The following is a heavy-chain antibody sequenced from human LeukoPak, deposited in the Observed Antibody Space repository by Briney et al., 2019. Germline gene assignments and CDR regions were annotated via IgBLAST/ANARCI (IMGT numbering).Heavy chain of an antibody. V-gene: IGHV1-18*01. Sequence: ASVKVSCKASGYTFTSYGISWVRQAPGQGLEWMGWISAYNGNTNYAQKLQGRVTMTTDTSTSTAYMELRSLRSDDTAVYYCARGHRLHFGVVNLPYYYYYGMDVWGQGTTVTVSS. CDR1: GYTFTSYG. J-gene: IGHJ6*02. CDR2: ISAYNGNT. CDR3: ARGHRLHFGVVNLPYYYYYGMDV. D-gene: IGHD3-3*01.